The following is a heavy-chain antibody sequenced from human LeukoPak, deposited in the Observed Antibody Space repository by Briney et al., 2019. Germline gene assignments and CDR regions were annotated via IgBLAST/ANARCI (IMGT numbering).Heavy chain of an antibody. V-gene: IGHV1-2*02. D-gene: IGHD2-2*01. CDR3: ARVLASVPAFYLDP. CDR2: INPNSGGT. Sequence: ASVKVSCKASGYTFTGYYMHWVRQAPGQGLEWMGWINPNSGGTNYAQKFQGRVTMTRDTSISTAYMELSRLRPDDTAVYYCARVLASVPAFYLDPWGQGTLVTVSS. CDR1: GYTFTGYY. J-gene: IGHJ5*02.